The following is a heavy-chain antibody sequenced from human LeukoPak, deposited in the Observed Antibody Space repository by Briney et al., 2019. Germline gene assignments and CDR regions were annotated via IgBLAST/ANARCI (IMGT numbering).Heavy chain of an antibody. Sequence: GGSLRLSCAASGFTFSSYAMSWVRQAPGKGLEWVSAISGSGGSTYYADSVKGRFTISRDNSKNTLYLQMNSLRVEDTAVYYCAKLYCGGDCYSFNWFDPWGQGTLVTVSS. D-gene: IGHD2-21*01. J-gene: IGHJ5*02. CDR3: AKLYCGGDCYSFNWFDP. CDR1: GFTFSSYA. CDR2: ISGSGGST. V-gene: IGHV3-23*01.